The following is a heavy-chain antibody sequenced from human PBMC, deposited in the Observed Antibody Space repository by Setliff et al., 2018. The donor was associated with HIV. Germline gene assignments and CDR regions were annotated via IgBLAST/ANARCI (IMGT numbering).Heavy chain of an antibody. J-gene: IGHJ4*02. CDR1: GFTFSSYE. V-gene: IGHV3-48*01. CDR3: ARDRGYSYDFFDY. D-gene: IGHD5-18*01. Sequence: GGSLRLSCAASGFTFSSYELDWFRQAPGKGLEWVSSISSRSSTIYYADSVKGRFTISRDNSKNTVYLQMNSLRAEDTAMYYCARDRGYSYDFFDYWGQGTLVTVSS. CDR2: ISSRSSTI.